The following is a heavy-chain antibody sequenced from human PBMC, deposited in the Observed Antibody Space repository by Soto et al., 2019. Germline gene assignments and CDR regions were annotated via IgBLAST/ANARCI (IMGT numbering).Heavy chain of an antibody. CDR2: ISGSGGST. CDR3: AKYCSGGSCYSSIGY. D-gene: IGHD2-15*01. Sequence: GESLKISCAASGFTFSSYAMSRVRQAPGKGLEWVSAISGSGGSTYYADSVKGRFTISRDNSKNTLYLQMNSLRAEDTAVYYCAKYCSGGSCYSSIGYWGQGTLVTVSS. CDR1: GFTFSSYA. V-gene: IGHV3-23*01. J-gene: IGHJ4*02.